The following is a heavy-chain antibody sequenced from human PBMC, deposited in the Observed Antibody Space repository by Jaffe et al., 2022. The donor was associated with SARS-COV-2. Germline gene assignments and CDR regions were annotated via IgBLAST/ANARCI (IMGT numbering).Heavy chain of an antibody. D-gene: IGHD3-22*01. CDR3: ARHVHYYDSSGRDYHYGMDV. Sequence: QVQLVESGGGVVQPGRSLRLSCAASGFTFSSYGMHWVRQAPGKGLEWVAVIWYDGSNKYYADSVKGRFTISRDNSKNTLYLQMNSLRAEDTAVYYCARHVHYYDSSGRDYHYGMDVWGQGTTVTVSS. CDR2: IWYDGSNK. J-gene: IGHJ6*02. V-gene: IGHV3-33*01. CDR1: GFTFSSYG.